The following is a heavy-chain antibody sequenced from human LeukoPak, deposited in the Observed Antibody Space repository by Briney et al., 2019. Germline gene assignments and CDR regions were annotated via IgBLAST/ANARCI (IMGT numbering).Heavy chain of an antibody. D-gene: IGHD4-11*01. V-gene: IGHV4-39*01. CDR3: AKTSIYSNYVPAFDI. CDR2: ICYSGST. CDR1: GGSISSSSYY. Sequence: PSETLSLTCTVSGGSISSSSYYWGWIRQPPGKGLEWIGSICYSGSTYYNPSLKSRVTISVDTSKNQFSLKLSSVTAADTAVYYCAKTSIYSNYVPAFDIWGQETMVTVSS. J-gene: IGHJ3*02.